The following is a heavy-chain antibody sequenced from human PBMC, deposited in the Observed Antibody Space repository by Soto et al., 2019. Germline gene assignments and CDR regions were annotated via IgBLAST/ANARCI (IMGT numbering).Heavy chain of an antibody. CDR2: IVPIFGTT. V-gene: IGHV1-69*01. CDR3: ARPDEGIYHSNHHYYYALAI. D-gene: IGHD3-16*02. J-gene: IGHJ6*02. Sequence: QVQLVQSGAEVKKPGSSVKVSSKAFGGAFRRYSISWVRQAPGQGLEWMGGIVPIFGTTNYAQKFQGRVTITAEESTSTSYMELRSLRSEDTAVYYCARPDEGIYHSNHHYYYALAIWGQGTTVTVTS. CDR1: GGAFRRYS.